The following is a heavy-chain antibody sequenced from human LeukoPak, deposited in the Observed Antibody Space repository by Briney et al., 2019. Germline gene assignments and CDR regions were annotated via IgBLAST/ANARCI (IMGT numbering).Heavy chain of an antibody. CDR3: AREGTMTPCDY. Sequence: ASVKVSCKASGGTFSSYAISWVRQAPGQGLEWMGRIIPILGIANYAQKFQGRVTITADKSTSTAYMELSSLRSEDTAVYYCAREGTMTPCDYWGQGTLVTVSS. CDR1: GGTFSSYA. D-gene: IGHD3-22*01. V-gene: IGHV1-69*04. CDR2: IIPILGIA. J-gene: IGHJ4*02.